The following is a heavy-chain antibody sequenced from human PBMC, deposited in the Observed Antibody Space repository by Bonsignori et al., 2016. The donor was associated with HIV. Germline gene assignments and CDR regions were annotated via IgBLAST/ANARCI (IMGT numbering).Heavy chain of an antibody. Sequence: WIRQPPGKGLVWVSRINNDGSSTSYADSVKGRFTITRDNAKNTLYLQMHSLRAEDTAVYYCVRGAVSSGWYPRHYYFYFMDVWGKGTTVTVSS. D-gene: IGHD6-19*01. CDR3: VRGAVSSGWYPRHYYFYFMDV. CDR2: INNDGSST. J-gene: IGHJ6*03. V-gene: IGHV3-74*01.